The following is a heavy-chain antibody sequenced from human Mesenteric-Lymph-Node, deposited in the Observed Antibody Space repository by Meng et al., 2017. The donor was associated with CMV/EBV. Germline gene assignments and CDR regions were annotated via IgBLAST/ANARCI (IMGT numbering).Heavy chain of an antibody. CDR1: GDFFGLDG. CDR3: ARVYEYSSSWGSDY. J-gene: IGHJ4*02. Sequence: VQSVGEVKKPGAPLTVSRTTFGDFFGLDGISWVRQAPGQGLEWMGWISADKRYPSYAQNLQGRVTMTTDASTSTAYMELRGLRSNDTAVYYCARVYEYSSSWGSDYWGQGTLVTVSS. V-gene: IGHV1-18*01. CDR2: ISADKRYP. D-gene: IGHD6-6*01.